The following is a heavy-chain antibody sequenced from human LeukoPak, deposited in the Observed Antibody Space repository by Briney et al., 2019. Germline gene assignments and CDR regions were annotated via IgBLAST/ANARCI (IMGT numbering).Heavy chain of an antibody. D-gene: IGHD1-14*01. CDR1: GASIRSSY. J-gene: IGHJ3*02. V-gene: IGHV4-4*07. CDR3: ASKTAGGTFDI. CDR2: SYTSGST. Sequence: SETLSLTCTVCGASIRSSYWNWIRQPAGKGLEWIGISYTSGSTNYNPPLKSRVTMSVDTSKNQFSLNLTSVTAADTAVYFCASKTAGGTFDIWGHGTMVTVSS.